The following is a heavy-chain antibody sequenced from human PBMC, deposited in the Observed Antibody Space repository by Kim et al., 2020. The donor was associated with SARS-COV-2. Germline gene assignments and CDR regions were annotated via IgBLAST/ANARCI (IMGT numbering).Heavy chain of an antibody. CDR3: VKEASRLKDFDF. CDR1: GFTLTSHF. Sequence: ASVKVSCKASGFTLTSHFMHWVRQAPGQGLEYMGFLIPGGAAMYAQQFQGRVTMTRDTSANTVYMEVSSLRSEDTAIYYCVKEASRLKDFDFWGQGTLV. J-gene: IGHJ4*02. V-gene: IGHV1-46*01. CDR2: LIPGGAA.